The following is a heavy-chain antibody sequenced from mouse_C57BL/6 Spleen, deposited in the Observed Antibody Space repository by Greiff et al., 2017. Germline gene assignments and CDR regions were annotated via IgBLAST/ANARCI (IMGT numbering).Heavy chain of an antibody. CDR2: FYPGSGSI. Sequence: QVQLQQSGAELVKPGASVKLSCKASGYTFTEYTIHWVKQRSGKGLEWIGWFYPGSGSIKYNEKFKDKATLTAGKSSSTVYMELSRLTSEDSAVYYCARHAIITTDWYFDVWGTGTTVTVSS. V-gene: IGHV1-62-2*01. CDR3: ARHAIITTDWYFDV. J-gene: IGHJ1*03. CDR1: GYTFTEYT. D-gene: IGHD1-1*01.